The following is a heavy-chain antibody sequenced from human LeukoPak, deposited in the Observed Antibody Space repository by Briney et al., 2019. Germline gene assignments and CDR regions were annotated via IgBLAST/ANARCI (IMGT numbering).Heavy chain of an antibody. Sequence: SETLSLTCTVSGGSISSYYWSWIRQPPGKGLEWIGYIYYSGSTNYNPSLKSRVTISVDTSKNQFSLKLSSVTAADTAVYYCARELAVAGDSDYWGQGTLVTVSS. CDR1: GGSISSYY. CDR3: ARELAVAGDSDY. D-gene: IGHD6-19*01. V-gene: IGHV4-59*12. CDR2: IYYSGST. J-gene: IGHJ4*02.